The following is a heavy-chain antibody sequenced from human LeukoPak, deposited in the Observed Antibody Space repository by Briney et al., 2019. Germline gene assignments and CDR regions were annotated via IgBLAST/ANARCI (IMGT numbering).Heavy chain of an antibody. CDR2: IWYDGSNK. D-gene: IGHD3-10*01. CDR1: GFTFSSYG. CDR3: ARDARDITMVPDYYFDY. J-gene: IGHJ4*02. Sequence: HPGGSLRLSCAASGFTFSSYGMHWVRQAPGKGLEWVAVIWYDGSNKYYADSVKGRFTISRDNSKNTLYLQMNSLRAEDTAVYYCARDARDITMVPDYYFDYWAREPWSPSPQ. V-gene: IGHV3-33*08.